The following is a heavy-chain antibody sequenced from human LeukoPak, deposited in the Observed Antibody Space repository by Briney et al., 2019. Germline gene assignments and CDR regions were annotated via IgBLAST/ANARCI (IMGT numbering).Heavy chain of an antibody. Sequence: SETLSLTCAVDGGSFSGYYWSWIRQPPGKGLEWIGEINHSGSTNYNPSLKSRVTISVDTSKNQFSLKLSSVTAADTAVYYCARRRPGYYDSSGSYFDYWGQGTLVTVSS. CDR1: GGSFSGYY. V-gene: IGHV4-34*01. CDR2: INHSGST. J-gene: IGHJ4*02. CDR3: ARRRPGYYDSSGSYFDY. D-gene: IGHD3-22*01.